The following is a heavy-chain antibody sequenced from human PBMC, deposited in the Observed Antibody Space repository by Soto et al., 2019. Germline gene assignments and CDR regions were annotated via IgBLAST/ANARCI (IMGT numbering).Heavy chain of an antibody. CDR2: ISAYNGNT. D-gene: IGHD1-26*01. J-gene: IGHJ6*02. CDR1: GYTFTSYG. CDR3: ARALVGATIIYYYYGMDV. Sequence: ASVKVSCKASGYTFTSYGISWVRQAPGQGLEWMGWISAYNGNTNYAQKLQGRVTMTTDTSTSTAYMELRSLRSDDTAVYYCARALVGATIIYYYYGMDVWGQGTSVTVSS. V-gene: IGHV1-18*01.